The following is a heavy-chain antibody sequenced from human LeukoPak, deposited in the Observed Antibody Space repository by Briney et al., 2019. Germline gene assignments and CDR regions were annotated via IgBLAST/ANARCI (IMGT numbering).Heavy chain of an antibody. CDR3: ARDWGSTGYDLYDS. Sequence: GGPLRLSCAASGFIFSNYWMTWVRQAPGKGLEWVAHIRQDGSKRHYVDSVKDRFTISRDNAKNSLDLQMDSLRAEDTAVYYCARDWGSTGYDLYDSWGQGTLVTVSS. D-gene: IGHD5-12*01. CDR2: IRQDGSKR. CDR1: GFIFSNYW. V-gene: IGHV3-7*01. J-gene: IGHJ4*02.